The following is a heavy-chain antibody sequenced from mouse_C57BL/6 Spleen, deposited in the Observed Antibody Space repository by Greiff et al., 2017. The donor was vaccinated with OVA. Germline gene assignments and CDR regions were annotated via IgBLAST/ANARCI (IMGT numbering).Heavy chain of an antibody. CDR3: ARDLGPFAY. J-gene: IGHJ3*01. Sequence: VQLQQSGPELVKPGASVKISCKASGYSFTGYYLNWVKQSPEKSLEWIGEINPSTGGTTYNQKFKAKATLTVDKSSSTAYMQLKSLTSEDSAVYYCARDLGPFAYWGQGTLVTGSA. CDR2: INPSTGGT. V-gene: IGHV1-42*01. D-gene: IGHD4-1*01. CDR1: GYSFTGYY.